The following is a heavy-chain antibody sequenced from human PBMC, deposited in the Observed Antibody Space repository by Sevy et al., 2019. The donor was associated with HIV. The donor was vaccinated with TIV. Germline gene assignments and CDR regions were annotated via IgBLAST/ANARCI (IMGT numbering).Heavy chain of an antibody. CDR3: ARSVYGSGTYLNDY. V-gene: IGHV1-2*02. D-gene: IGHD3-10*01. Sequence: ASVKVSCKASGCMFTGYYAHWVRQAPGQGLEWMGWVDPNSGGRNYGQKFQGRVTMTSDTSISTAYMELSGLRSDDTAVYYCARSVYGSGTYLNDYWGQGTLVTVSS. CDR1: GCMFTGYY. CDR2: VDPNSGGR. J-gene: IGHJ4*02.